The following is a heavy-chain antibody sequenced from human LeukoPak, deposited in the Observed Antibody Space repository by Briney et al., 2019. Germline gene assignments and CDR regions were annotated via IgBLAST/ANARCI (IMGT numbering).Heavy chain of an antibody. CDR1: GGSISSSNW. V-gene: IGHV4-4*02. CDR2: IYHSGST. CDR3: ARSTTVVTPYFDY. J-gene: IGHJ4*02. Sequence: SETLSLTCAVSGGSISSSNWWSWVRQPPGKGLEWIGEIYHSGSTNYNPSLKSRVTMSVDKSKNQFSLNLSSVTAADTAVYYCARSTTVVTPYFDYWGQGTLVTVSS. D-gene: IGHD4-23*01.